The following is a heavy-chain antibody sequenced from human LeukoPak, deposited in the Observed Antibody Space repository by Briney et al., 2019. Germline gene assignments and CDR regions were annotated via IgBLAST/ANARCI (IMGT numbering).Heavy chain of an antibody. D-gene: IGHD3-10*01. CDR1: GYTFTSYY. Sequence: GASVKVSCKASGYTFTSYYMHWVRQAPGQGLEWMGIINPSGGSTSYAQKFQGRVTMTRDTSTSTVYMELSSLRSEDTAVYYCARESFYYGSGSYYLDYWGQGNLVTVSS. CDR3: ARESFYYGSGSYYLDY. J-gene: IGHJ4*02. CDR2: INPSGGST. V-gene: IGHV1-46*01.